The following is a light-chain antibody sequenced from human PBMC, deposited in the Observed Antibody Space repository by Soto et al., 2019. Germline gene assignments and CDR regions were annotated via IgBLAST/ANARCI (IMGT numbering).Light chain of an antibody. CDR1: SSDVGSYNL. CDR2: EGS. CDR3: CSYAGSSAYV. Sequence: QSVLTQPASVSGSPGQSITTSCTGTSSDVGSYNLVSWYQQHPGKAPKLMIYEGSKRPSGVSNRFSGSKSGNTASLTISGLQAEDEADYYCCSYAGSSAYVFGTGTKVTAL. V-gene: IGLV2-23*01. J-gene: IGLJ1*01.